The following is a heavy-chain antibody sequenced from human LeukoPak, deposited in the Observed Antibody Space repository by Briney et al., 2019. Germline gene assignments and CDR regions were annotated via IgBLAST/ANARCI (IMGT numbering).Heavy chain of an antibody. CDR3: ARGGIRLWFLNWFDP. CDR1: GYTFTGYY. V-gene: IGHV1-2*06. Sequence: ASVKVSCKASGYTFTGYYMHWVRQAPGQALEWMGRINPNSGGTNYAQKFQGRVTMTRDTSISTAYMELSRLRSDDTAVYYCARGGIRLWFLNWFDPWGQGTLVTVSS. J-gene: IGHJ5*02. CDR2: INPNSGGT. D-gene: IGHD5-18*01.